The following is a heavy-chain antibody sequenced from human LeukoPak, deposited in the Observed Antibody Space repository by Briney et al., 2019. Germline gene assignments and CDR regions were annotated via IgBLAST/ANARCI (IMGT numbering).Heavy chain of an antibody. Sequence: SVKVSCKASGGTFITYSGNGGRQAPGQGGEGMGGIIPLCGTANYAQKFQGRVTITTDESTSTAYMELSSLRSEDTAIYYCARVFARGGEISGSYYYYWGQGTLVTVYS. J-gene: IGHJ4*02. V-gene: IGHV1-69*05. D-gene: IGHD3-10*01. CDR1: GGTFITYS. CDR2: IIPLCGTA. CDR3: ARVFARGGEISGSYYYY.